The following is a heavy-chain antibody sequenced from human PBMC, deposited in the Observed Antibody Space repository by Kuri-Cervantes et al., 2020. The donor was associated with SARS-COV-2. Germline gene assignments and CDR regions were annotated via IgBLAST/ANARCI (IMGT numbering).Heavy chain of an antibody. V-gene: IGHV3-23*01. D-gene: IGHD3-10*01. Sequence: GGSLRLSCAASGFTFSSYAMSWVRQAPGKGLEWVSAISGSGGSTYYADSVKGRFTISRDNSKNTLYLQMNSLRAEDTAVYYSSKPCITMVRGVIYWFDPWGQGTLVTVSS. CDR1: GFTFSSYA. CDR2: ISGSGGST. J-gene: IGHJ5*02. CDR3: SKPCITMVRGVIYWFDP.